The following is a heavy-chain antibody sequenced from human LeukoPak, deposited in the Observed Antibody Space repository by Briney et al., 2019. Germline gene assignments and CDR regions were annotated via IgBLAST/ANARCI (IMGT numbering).Heavy chain of an antibody. Sequence: ASVKVSCKASGYTFTGYYIHWVRQAPGQGLEWMGWINPNSGGTDYAQKFQGRVTMTRDASISTACMELNRLRSDDTAVYYCARQARELGDAFDIWGQGTMVTVSS. D-gene: IGHD3-10*01. CDR2: INPNSGGT. V-gene: IGHV1-2*02. CDR1: GYTFTGYY. J-gene: IGHJ3*02. CDR3: ARQARELGDAFDI.